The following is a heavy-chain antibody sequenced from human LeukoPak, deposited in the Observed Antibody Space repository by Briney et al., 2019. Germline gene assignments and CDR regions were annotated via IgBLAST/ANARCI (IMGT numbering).Heavy chain of an antibody. D-gene: IGHD3-10*02. Sequence: GGSLRLSCAASGFTFGSYAMHWVRQAPGKGLEWVAVMSFDGTHIYYADSVKGRFTISRDNSRNTLYLQMNSLRGEDTAVYYCARCSGYGMDVWGQGTTVTVSS. CDR2: MSFDGTHI. J-gene: IGHJ6*02. CDR1: GFTFGSYA. V-gene: IGHV3-30-3*01. CDR3: ARCSGYGMDV.